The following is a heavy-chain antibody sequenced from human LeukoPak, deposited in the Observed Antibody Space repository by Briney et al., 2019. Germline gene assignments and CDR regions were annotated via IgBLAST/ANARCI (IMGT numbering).Heavy chain of an antibody. V-gene: IGHV3-23*01. CDR1: GFTFSSYA. J-gene: IGHJ2*01. D-gene: IGHD1-1*01. Sequence: PGGSLRLSXAASGFTFSSYAMSWVRQVPGKGVEWVSSISGSGGSTYHADSVKGRFTISRDNSKNTLYLQMNSLRAEDTALYYCAEWNSVYWYFDLWGRGTLVTVSS. CDR3: AEWNSVYWYFDL. CDR2: ISGSGGST.